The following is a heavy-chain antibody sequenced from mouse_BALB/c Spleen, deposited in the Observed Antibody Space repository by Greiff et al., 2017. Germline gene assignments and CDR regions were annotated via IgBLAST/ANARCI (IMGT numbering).Heavy chain of an antibody. CDR3: ARSRDPSLYYYGFAY. CDR1: GYSITSDYA. D-gene: IGHD2-4*01. Sequence: EVQRVESGPGLVKPSQSLSLTCTVTGYSITSDYAWNWIRQFPGNKLEWMGYISYSGSTSYNPSIKSRISITRDTSKNQFFLQLNSVTTEDTATYYCARSRDPSLYYYGFAYWGQGTLVTVSA. V-gene: IGHV3-2*02. J-gene: IGHJ3*01. CDR2: ISYSGST.